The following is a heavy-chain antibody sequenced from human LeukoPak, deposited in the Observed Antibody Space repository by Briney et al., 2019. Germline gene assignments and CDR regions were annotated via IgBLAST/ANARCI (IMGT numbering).Heavy chain of an antibody. Sequence: SETLSLTCTVSGASISSSTYYWGWIRQPPGEGLEWIGYTYYSSSTYYNPSLKSRVTISVDTSKNQFSLMLNSVTAADTAVNATPGRIAVAGQFDYWGQGTLVTVSS. CDR2: TYYSSST. V-gene: IGHV4-39*01. J-gene: IGHJ4*02. D-gene: IGHD6-19*01. CDR3: PGRIAVAGQFDY. CDR1: GASISSSTYY.